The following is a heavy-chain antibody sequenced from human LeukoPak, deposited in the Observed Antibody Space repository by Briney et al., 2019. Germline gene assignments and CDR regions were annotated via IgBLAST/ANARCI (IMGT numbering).Heavy chain of an antibody. D-gene: IGHD3-10*01. CDR1: GYRFTSYD. Sequence: SVKFSCKASGYRFTSYDNCCVRHEPAERREWMRGIITIFGTANYAQTFQGRVTITADKSTNTAYMELSTLRSEDTAVYYCATARCYGSGSYFDYWGQGTLVTVSS. CDR3: ATARCYGSGSYFDY. CDR2: IITIFGTA. V-gene: IGHV1-69*06. J-gene: IGHJ4*02.